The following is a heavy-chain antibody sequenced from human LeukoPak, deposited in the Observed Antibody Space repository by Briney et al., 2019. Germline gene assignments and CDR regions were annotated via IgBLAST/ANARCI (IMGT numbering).Heavy chain of an antibody. CDR1: GDSFSSVTDH. CDR3: AGERGEEYSSGWYKRNYFDN. CDR2: GDYSGGT. V-gene: IGHV4-39*07. D-gene: IGHD6-19*01. Sequence: PSETLSLTCTVSGDSFSSVTDHWAWIRQPPGKGLEWIASGDYSGGTYYNPSLESRVAISADMSKNQFSLKLTSVTGADTAVYYCAGERGEEYSSGWYKRNYFDNWGQGIRVTVSS. J-gene: IGHJ4*02.